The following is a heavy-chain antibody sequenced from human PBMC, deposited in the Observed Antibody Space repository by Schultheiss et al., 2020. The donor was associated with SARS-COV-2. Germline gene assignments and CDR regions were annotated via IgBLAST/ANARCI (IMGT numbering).Heavy chain of an antibody. CDR1: GYTFTGYY. J-gene: IGHJ4*02. D-gene: IGHD3-3*01. Sequence: ASVKVSCKASGYTFTGYYMHWVRQAPGQGLEWMGWINPNSGGTNYAQKFQGRVTMTRDTSISTAYMELRSLRSDDTAVYYCARVRYDFIEDYWGQGTLVTVSS. CDR2: INPNSGGT. V-gene: IGHV1-2*02. CDR3: ARVRYDFIEDY.